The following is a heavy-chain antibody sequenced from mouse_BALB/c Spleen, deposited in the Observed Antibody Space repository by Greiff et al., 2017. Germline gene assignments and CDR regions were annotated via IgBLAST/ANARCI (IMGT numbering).Heavy chain of an antibody. J-gene: IGHJ3*01. CDR3: ARGGNWFAY. V-gene: IGHV1-54*01. CDR2: INPGSGGT. D-gene: IGHD2-1*01. CDR1: GYAFNNYL. Sequence: QVQLQQSGAELVRPGTSVKVSCKASGYAFNNYLIEWVKQRPGQGLEWIGVINPGSGGTNYNEKFKGKATLTADKSSSTAYMQLSSLTSDDSAVYFCARGGNWFAYWGQGTLVTVSA.